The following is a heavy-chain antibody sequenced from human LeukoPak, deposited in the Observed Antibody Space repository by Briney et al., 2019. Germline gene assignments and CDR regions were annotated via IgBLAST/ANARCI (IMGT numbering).Heavy chain of an antibody. CDR1: GGTFSSYA. Sequence: SVKVSCKASGGTFSSYAISWVRQAPGQGLEWMGRIIPIFGTADYAQKFQGRVTITTDESTSTAYMELSSLRSEDTAVYYCAREDYYGSGSHPFDYWGQGTLVTVSS. CDR2: IIPIFGTA. CDR3: AREDYYGSGSHPFDY. D-gene: IGHD3-10*01. V-gene: IGHV1-69*05. J-gene: IGHJ4*02.